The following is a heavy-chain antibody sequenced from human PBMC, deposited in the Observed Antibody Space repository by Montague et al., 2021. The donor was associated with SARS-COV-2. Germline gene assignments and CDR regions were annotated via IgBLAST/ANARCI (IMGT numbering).Heavy chain of an antibody. CDR3: ARGNFDWLLLPDGYFDH. Sequence: SLRLSCAASGFTFSSSWMYWVRQAPGKGLVRVSRINSDVSSTSYADSVKGRFTISRDNAKDTLFLQMDSLRAEDTAVYYCARGNFDWLLLPDGYFDHWGQGTLVTVSS. J-gene: IGHJ4*02. V-gene: IGHV3-74*01. D-gene: IGHD3-9*01. CDR1: GFTFSSSW. CDR2: INSDVSST.